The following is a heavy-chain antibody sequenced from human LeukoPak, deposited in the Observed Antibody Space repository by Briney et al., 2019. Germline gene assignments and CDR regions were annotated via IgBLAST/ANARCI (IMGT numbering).Heavy chain of an antibody. V-gene: IGHV1-2*06. Sequence: ASVKVSCKASGYTFTGYYMHWVRQAPGQGLEWMGRINPNSGGTNYAQKFQGRVTMTRDTSISTAYMELSRLRSDDTAVYYCARGILITDYYDSSGPPGYWGQGTLDTVSS. CDR1: GYTFTGYY. D-gene: IGHD3-22*01. J-gene: IGHJ4*02. CDR3: ARGILITDYYDSSGPPGY. CDR2: INPNSGGT.